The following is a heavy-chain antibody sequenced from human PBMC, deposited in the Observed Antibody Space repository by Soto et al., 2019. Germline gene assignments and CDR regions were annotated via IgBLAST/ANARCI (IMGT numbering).Heavy chain of an antibody. CDR2: IKSKTDGGTT. D-gene: IGHD3-10*01. V-gene: IGHV3-15*01. CDR1: GFTFSNAW. Sequence: GGSLRLSCAASGFTFSNAWMSWVRQAPGKGLEWVGRIKSKTDGGTTDYAAPVKGRFTISRDDSKNTLYLQMNSLKTEDTAVYYCTTDYGSGPLYYYYYMDVWGKGTTVTVSS. CDR3: TTDYGSGPLYYYYYMDV. J-gene: IGHJ6*03.